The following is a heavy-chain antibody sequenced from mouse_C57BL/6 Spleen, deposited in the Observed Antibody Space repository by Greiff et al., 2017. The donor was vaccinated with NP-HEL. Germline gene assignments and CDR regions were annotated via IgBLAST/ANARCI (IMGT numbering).Heavy chain of an antibody. D-gene: IGHD2-3*01. V-gene: IGHV1-80*01. Sequence: QVQLQQSGAELVKPGASVKISCKASGYAFSSYWMNWVKQRPGKGLEWIGQIYPGDGDTNYNGKFKGKATLTADKSSSTAYMQLSSLTSEDSAVYFCARDGHYYAMDYWGQGTSVTVSS. CDR3: ARDGHYYAMDY. CDR2: IYPGDGDT. CDR1: GYAFSSYW. J-gene: IGHJ4*01.